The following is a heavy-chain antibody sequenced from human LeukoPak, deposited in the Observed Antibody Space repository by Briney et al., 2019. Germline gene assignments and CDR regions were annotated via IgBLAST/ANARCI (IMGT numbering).Heavy chain of an antibody. D-gene: IGHD3-10*01. CDR2: ISSNGGST. J-gene: IGHJ4*02. CDR1: GFTFSRYA. V-gene: IGHV3-64D*06. Sequence: GGSLRLSCSASGFTFSRYAMHWVRQAPGKGLEYVSGISSNGGSTYYADSVKGRFTISRDNSKNTLYLQMSSLRAEDTAVYYCVKSGSYYNEPYYFDYWGQGTLVTVSS. CDR3: VKSGSYYNEPYYFDY.